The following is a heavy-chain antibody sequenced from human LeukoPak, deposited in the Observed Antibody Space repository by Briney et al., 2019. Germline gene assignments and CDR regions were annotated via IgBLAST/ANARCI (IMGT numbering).Heavy chain of an antibody. CDR3: ARETILGYCSGGSCSYNWFDP. CDR2: INPNSGGT. V-gene: IGHV1-2*06. J-gene: IGHJ5*02. CDR1: GYTFTGYY. D-gene: IGHD2-15*01. Sequence: ASVKVSCKASGYTFTGYYMHWVRQAPGQGLEWMGRINPNSGGTNHAQKFQGRVTMTRETSISTAYMELSRLRSDDTAVYYCARETILGYCSGGSCSYNWFDPWGQGTLVTVSS.